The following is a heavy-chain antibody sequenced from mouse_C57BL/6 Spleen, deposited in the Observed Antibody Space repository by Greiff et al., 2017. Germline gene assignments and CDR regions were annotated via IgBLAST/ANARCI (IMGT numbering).Heavy chain of an antibody. Sequence: VQLQQSGAELVRPGTSVKMSCKASGYTFTNYWIGWAKQRPGHGLEWIGDIYPGGGYTNYNEKFKGKATLTADKSSSTAYMQFSSLTSEDSAIYYCARGDYYGSSYSFDYWGQGTTLTVSS. CDR3: ARGDYYGSSYSFDY. V-gene: IGHV1-63*01. CDR2: IYPGGGYT. J-gene: IGHJ2*01. D-gene: IGHD1-1*01. CDR1: GYTFTNYW.